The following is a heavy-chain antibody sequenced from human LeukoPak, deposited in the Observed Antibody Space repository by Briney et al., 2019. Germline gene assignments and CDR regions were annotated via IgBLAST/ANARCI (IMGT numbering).Heavy chain of an antibody. CDR3: ARLGARITMVRGVIIRWFDP. V-gene: IGHV4-59*04. Sequence: PSETLSLTCTVSGGSISSYYWSWIRQPPGKGLEWIGYIYYSGSTYYNPSLKSRVTISVDTSKNQFSLKLSSVTAADTAVYYCARLGARITMVRGVIIRWFDPWGQGTLVTVSS. D-gene: IGHD3-10*01. J-gene: IGHJ5*02. CDR1: GGSISSYY. CDR2: IYYSGST.